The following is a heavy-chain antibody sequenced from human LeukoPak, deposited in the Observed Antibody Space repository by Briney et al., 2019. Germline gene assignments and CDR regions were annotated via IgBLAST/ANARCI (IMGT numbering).Heavy chain of an antibody. D-gene: IGHD3-22*01. J-gene: IGHJ5*02. Sequence: GGSLRLSCAASGFTFSGYSMNWVRQAPGKGLVWVSRINSDGRSTTYADSVKGRFSISRDNAKNTLYLQMNSLRVEDTAVYYCAKGGYYSYNWFDPWGQGTLVTVSS. CDR1: GFTFSGYS. CDR3: AKGGYYSYNWFDP. V-gene: IGHV3-74*01. CDR2: INSDGRST.